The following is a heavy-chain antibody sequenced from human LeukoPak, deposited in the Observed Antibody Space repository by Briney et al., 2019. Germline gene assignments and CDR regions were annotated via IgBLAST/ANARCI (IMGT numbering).Heavy chain of an antibody. CDR2: IYYSGNT. V-gene: IGHV4-39*07. CDR3: ARNYDFWSGFAPYNWFDP. CDR1: GGSISSTTYY. J-gene: IGHJ5*02. D-gene: IGHD3-3*01. Sequence: PSETLSLTCIVSGGSISSTTYYWGWIRQPPGKRLEWIGSIYYSGNTYYNPSLKSRVTISIDTSKNQFSLKLSSVTAADTAVYYCARNYDFWSGFAPYNWFDPWGQGTLVTVSS.